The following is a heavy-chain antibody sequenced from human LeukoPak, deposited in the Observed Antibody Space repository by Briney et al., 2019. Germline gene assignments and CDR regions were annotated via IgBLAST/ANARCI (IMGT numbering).Heavy chain of an antibody. V-gene: IGHV4-4*07. Sequence: PSETLSLTCTVSGGSISSYYWSWIRQPAGKGLEWIGRIYTSGSTNYNPSLKSRVTMSVDTSKNQFSLKLSSVTAADTAVYYCARDQAAVGVYYFDYWGQGTLVTVSS. D-gene: IGHD6-25*01. J-gene: IGHJ4*02. CDR3: ARDQAAVGVYYFDY. CDR1: GGSISSYY. CDR2: IYTSGST.